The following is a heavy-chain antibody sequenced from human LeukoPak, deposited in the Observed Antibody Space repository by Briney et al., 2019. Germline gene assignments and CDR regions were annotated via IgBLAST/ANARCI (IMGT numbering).Heavy chain of an antibody. V-gene: IGHV3-74*01. CDR1: GFTFSSYW. CDR2: INSDGSST. CDR3: ASLVVLGTNDY. J-gene: IGHJ4*02. Sequence: PGGSLRLSCAASGFTFSSYWMHWVRQAPGKGLVWVSRINSDGSSTSYADSVKGRFTISRDNAKNTLYLQMNSLRAEDTAVYYCASLVVLGTNDYWGQGTLVTVSS. D-gene: IGHD2-8*02.